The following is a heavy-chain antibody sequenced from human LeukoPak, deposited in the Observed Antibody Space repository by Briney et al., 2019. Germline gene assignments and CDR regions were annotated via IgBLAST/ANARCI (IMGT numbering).Heavy chain of an antibody. V-gene: IGHV3-48*01. CDR2: ISSSSSTI. Sequence: GGSLRLSCAASGFTFSSYSMNWVRQAPGKGLEWVSYISSSSSTIYYADSVKGRFTISRDNAKNSLYLQMNSLRAKDTAVYYCARETGTTFYYYYGMDVWGQGTTVTVSS. D-gene: IGHD1-7*01. J-gene: IGHJ6*02. CDR3: ARETGTTFYYYYGMDV. CDR1: GFTFSSYS.